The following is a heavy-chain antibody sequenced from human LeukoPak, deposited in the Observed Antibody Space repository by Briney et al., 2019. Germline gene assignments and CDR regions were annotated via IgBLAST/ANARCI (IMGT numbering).Heavy chain of an antibody. D-gene: IGHD3-22*01. CDR2: ILSNTDGGTT. J-gene: IGHJ3*01. V-gene: IGHV3-15*01. CDR1: GFNFRTAW. CDR3: TVDRSYYDSSGSLRRAFNV. Sequence: PGGSLRLSCAASGFNFRTAWMNWVRQAPGKGLEWVGRILSNTDGGTTDYAAPVKGTFTISRDDSKNTVYLQMNSLKTEDTAMYYCTVDRSYYDSSGSLRRAFNVWGQGTMVTVSS.